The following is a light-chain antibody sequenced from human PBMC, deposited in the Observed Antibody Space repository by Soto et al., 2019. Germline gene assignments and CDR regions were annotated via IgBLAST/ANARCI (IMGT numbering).Light chain of an antibody. Sequence: QLVLTQPPSASGTPGQRVTISCSGSSSNIGSNTVNWYQQLPGTAPKLLIYSNNQRPSGVPDRFSGSKSGTSASLAISGLQSEDEADYYCAAWDDSLKAVFGGGTKLTVL. CDR3: AAWDDSLKAV. J-gene: IGLJ2*01. V-gene: IGLV1-44*01. CDR1: SSNIGSNT. CDR2: SNN.